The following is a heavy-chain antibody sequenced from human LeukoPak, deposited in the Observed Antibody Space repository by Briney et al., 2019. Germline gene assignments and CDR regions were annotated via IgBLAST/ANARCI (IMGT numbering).Heavy chain of an antibody. D-gene: IGHD1-1*01. Sequence: GASVKVSCKASGYTFTSYDINWVRQATGQGLEWMGWMNPNSGNTGYAQKLQGRVTMTTDTSTSTAYMELRSLRSDDTAVYYCARERTTGTTFDYWGQGTLVTVSS. V-gene: IGHV1-8*01. CDR1: GYTFTSYD. CDR2: MNPNSGNT. CDR3: ARERTTGTTFDY. J-gene: IGHJ4*02.